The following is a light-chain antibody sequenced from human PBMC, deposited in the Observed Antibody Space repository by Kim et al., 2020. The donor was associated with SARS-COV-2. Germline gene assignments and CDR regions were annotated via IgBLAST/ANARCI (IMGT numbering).Light chain of an antibody. CDR1: QSVSSY. CDR2: DAS. V-gene: IGKV3-11*01. CDR3: QQRSNWPT. Sequence: SLSPGQRATLSCRASQSVSSYLAWYQQKSGQAPRLLIFDASNRASGIPARFSGSGSGTDFTLTISSLEPEDFAVYYCQQRSNWPTFGGGTKVDIK. J-gene: IGKJ4*01.